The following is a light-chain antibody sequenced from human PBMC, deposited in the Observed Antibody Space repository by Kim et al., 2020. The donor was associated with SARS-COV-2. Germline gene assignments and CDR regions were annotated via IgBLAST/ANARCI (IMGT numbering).Light chain of an antibody. CDR3: QAWDSSTAGVV. V-gene: IGLV3-1*01. CDR1: KLGDKY. CDR2: QDS. J-gene: IGLJ2*01. Sequence: SYELTQPPSVSVSPGQTASITCSGDKLGDKYACWYQQKPGQSPVLVIYQDSKRPSGIPERFSGSNSGNTATLTISGTRAMDEADYYCQAWDSSTAGVVFGGGTQLTVL.